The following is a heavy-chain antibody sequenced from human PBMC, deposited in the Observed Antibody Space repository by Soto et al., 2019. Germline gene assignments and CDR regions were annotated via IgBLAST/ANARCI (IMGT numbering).Heavy chain of an antibody. CDR1: GFTFSSYA. CDR3: AKGHVRWWKPEYFQH. CDR2: ISGSGGST. J-gene: IGHJ1*01. V-gene: IGHV3-23*01. Sequence: PGGSLRLSCAASGFTFSSYAMSWVRQAPGKGLEWVSAISGSGGSTYYADSVKGRFTISRDNSKNTLYLQMNSLRAEDTAVYYCAKGHVRWWKPEYFQHWGQGTLVTVSS. D-gene: IGHD2-15*01.